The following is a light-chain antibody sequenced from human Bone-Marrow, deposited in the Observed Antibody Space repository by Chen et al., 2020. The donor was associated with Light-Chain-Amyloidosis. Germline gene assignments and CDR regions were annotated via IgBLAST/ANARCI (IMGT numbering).Light chain of an antibody. CDR3: GTWDNRLSAVI. J-gene: IGLJ6*01. V-gene: IGLV1-51*01. Sequence: QSVLTQPPSVSAAPGQKVTISCSGSSSNIGKNFVTWYRQVPGAAPKVVIFANDKRPSGIPDRFSGSKSAASATLGITGLQTGDEADYYCGTWDNRLSAVIFGGGTRVTVL. CDR2: AND. CDR1: SSNIGKNF.